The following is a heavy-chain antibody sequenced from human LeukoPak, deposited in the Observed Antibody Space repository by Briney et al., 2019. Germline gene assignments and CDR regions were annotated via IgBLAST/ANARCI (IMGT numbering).Heavy chain of an antibody. V-gene: IGHV3-48*03. CDR2: ISSGASII. CDR1: GLPFRDYE. J-gene: IGHJ6*03. CDR3: ARGDSSGPDYYYYMDV. D-gene: IGHD6-19*01. Sequence: GGSLRLSYAASGLPFRDYEMNGVRQASGEGVEWVSYISSGASIIYYSDSVKGRFTISGDNAKNSLYVQMNSLRDEDTAVYYCARGDSSGPDYYYYMDVGGKGTTVTIPS.